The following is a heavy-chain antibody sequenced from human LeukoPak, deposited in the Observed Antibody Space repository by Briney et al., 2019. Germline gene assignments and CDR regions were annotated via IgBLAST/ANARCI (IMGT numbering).Heavy chain of an antibody. CDR3: APSLALAGTEGVY. V-gene: IGHV1-2*02. J-gene: IGHJ4*02. D-gene: IGHD6-19*01. CDR2: INPNSGGT. CDR1: GYTFTTYY. Sequence: ASVKVSCKASGYTFTTYYMHWVRQARGQGLEWMGWINPNSGGTNYAQKFQGRVTMTRDTSITTTYMELSSLRSDDTAVYYCAPSLALAGTEGVYWGQGTLVTVSS.